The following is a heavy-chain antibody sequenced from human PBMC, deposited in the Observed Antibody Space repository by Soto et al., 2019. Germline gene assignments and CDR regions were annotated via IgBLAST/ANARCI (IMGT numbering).Heavy chain of an antibody. CDR1: GFTFDDYA. CDR3: VKDSESSGYLTHLDY. CDR2: LTWNGEVL. J-gene: IGHJ4*02. D-gene: IGHD3-22*01. Sequence: PGGSLRLSCVASGFTFDDYAIHWVRQTPGKGLEWVSGLTWNGEVLGYADSVKGRFTISRDNAKNSLYLEMNSLRPEDTALYYCVKDSESSGYLTHLDYWGQGTTVTVYS. V-gene: IGHV3-9*01.